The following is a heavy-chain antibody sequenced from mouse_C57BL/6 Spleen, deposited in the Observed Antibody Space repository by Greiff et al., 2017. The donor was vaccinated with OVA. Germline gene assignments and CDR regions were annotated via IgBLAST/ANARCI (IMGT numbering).Heavy chain of an antibody. D-gene: IGHD1-1*01. J-gene: IGHJ3*01. CDR1: GYTFTDYY. V-gene: IGHV1-26*01. CDR2: INPNNGGT. Sequence: VQLQQSGPELVKPGASVKISCKASGYTFTDYYMNWVKQSHGKSLEWIGDINPNNGGTSYNQQFKGKATLTVDKSSSTAYMELRSLTSEDSAVYYCARYGYYGSSYVYWGQGTLVTVSA. CDR3: ARYGYYGSSYVY.